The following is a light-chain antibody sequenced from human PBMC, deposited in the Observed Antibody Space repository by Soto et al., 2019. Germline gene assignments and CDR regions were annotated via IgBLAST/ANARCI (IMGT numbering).Light chain of an antibody. CDR3: QQYNRYSRS. CDR1: QSISSS. V-gene: IGKV1-5*01. CDR2: AAS. J-gene: IGKJ1*01. Sequence: ILNPDSRSTLSAYLGDSVTITCLASQSISSSLNWYQQKPGKAPELLIYAASSLQSGVPSRFSGSGSGTEFTLTISSLQPEDLATYYCQQYNRYSRSFGQGTKVDI.